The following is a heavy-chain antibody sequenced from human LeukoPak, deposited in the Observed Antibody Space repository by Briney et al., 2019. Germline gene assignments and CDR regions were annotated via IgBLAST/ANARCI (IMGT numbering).Heavy chain of an antibody. CDR1: GFTFSSHT. V-gene: IGHV3-21*01. CDR3: ARTANFAAGYYIDY. Sequence: GGSLRLSCAASGFTFSSHTMNWVRQAPGKGLEWVSSISGSSRHKYYADSVKGRFTISRDNAKNSQYLQMNSLRAKDTAVYYCARTANFAAGYYIDYWGQGTLVTVSS. D-gene: IGHD6-13*01. J-gene: IGHJ4*02. CDR2: ISGSSRHK.